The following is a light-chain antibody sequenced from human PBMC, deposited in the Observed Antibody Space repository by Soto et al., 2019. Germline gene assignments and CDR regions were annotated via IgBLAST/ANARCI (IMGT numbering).Light chain of an antibody. CDR3: PQADSFPLT. CDR1: QDINRW. V-gene: IGKV1-12*01. J-gene: IGKJ4*01. Sequence: DIQMTQSPSSVSASVGDRVTITCRASQDINRWLAWYQQKPGRAPKVLIYSGSTLQGGVSSRFSGSGSGTEFTLTISSLQPEDFATYFCPQADSFPLTFGGGTKVEIK. CDR2: SGS.